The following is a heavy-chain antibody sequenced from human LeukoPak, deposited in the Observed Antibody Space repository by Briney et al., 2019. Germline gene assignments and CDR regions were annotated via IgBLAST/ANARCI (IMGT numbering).Heavy chain of an antibody. CDR3: ARSYDYGDSFDY. CDR1: VYTFTSYY. CDR2: INPSGGSP. D-gene: IGHD4-17*01. J-gene: IGHJ4*02. Sequence: WETVSCKTSVYTFTSYYIHWVRQAPGQGLVWMGTINPSGGSPSYAQRFQGGVAMTRDTSTSTEYMELSSLRSDDTAIYYCARSYDYGDSFDYWGQGTLVTVSS. V-gene: IGHV1-46*01.